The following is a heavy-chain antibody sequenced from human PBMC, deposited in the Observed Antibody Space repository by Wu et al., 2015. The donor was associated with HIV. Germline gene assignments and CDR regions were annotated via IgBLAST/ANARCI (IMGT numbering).Heavy chain of an antibody. V-gene: IGHV1-2*02. J-gene: IGHJ4*02. D-gene: IGHD4-17*01. CDR1: GYTFTGYY. Sequence: QVQLVQSGAEVKKPGASVKVSCKASGYTFTGYYMHWVRQAPGQGLEWMGWINPNSGGTNYAQKFQGRVTMTRDTSISTAYMELSRLRSDDTAVYYCARVAHGDYVPYFDYWGQGNXWSPSPQ. CDR2: INPNSGGT. CDR3: ARVAHGDYVPYFDY.